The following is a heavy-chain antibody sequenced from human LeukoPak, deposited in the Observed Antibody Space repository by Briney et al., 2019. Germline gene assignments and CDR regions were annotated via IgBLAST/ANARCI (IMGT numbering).Heavy chain of an antibody. D-gene: IGHD4-17*01. CDR2: IYWNGGST. Sequence: GGSLRLSCAASGFTFDDYGMSWVRQAPGKGLEWVSGIYWNGGSTGYADSVKGRFTISRVNAKNSLYLQMNSLRAEDTALYYCARERGDYGDYTSGAFDIWGQGTMVTVSS. V-gene: IGHV3-20*04. CDR1: GFTFDDYG. J-gene: IGHJ3*02. CDR3: ARERGDYGDYTSGAFDI.